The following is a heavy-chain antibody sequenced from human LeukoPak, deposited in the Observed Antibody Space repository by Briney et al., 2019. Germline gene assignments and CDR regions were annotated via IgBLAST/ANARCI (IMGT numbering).Heavy chain of an antibody. J-gene: IGHJ4*02. CDR2: ISYDGSNK. V-gene: IGHV3-30-3*01. CDR1: GFTFSSYA. D-gene: IGHD3-22*01. Sequence: PGRSLRLSCAASGFTFSSYAMHWVRQAPAKGLEWVAVISYDGSNKYYADSVKGRFTISRDNSKNTLYLQMNSQRAEDTAVYYCARGPYYYDSSGYLDYWGQGTLVTVSS. CDR3: ARGPYYYDSSGYLDY.